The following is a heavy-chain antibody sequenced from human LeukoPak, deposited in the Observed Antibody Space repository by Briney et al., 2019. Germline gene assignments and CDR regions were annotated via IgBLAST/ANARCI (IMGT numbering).Heavy chain of an antibody. CDR1: GYSFSSYW. V-gene: IGHV5-51*01. CDR2: IYPGDSDT. CDR3: ARQDGRALFYFDY. D-gene: IGHD5-24*01. Sequence: GESLKISCKGSGYSFSSYWIGWVRQMPGKGLEWMGIIYPGDSDTRYSPSFQGQVTISADKSITTAYLHLSSLKASDTALYYCARQDGRALFYFDYWGQGNLVTVSS. J-gene: IGHJ4*02.